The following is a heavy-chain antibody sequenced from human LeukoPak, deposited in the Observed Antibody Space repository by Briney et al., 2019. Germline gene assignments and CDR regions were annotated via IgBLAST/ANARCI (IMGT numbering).Heavy chain of an antibody. V-gene: IGHV4-4*07. CDR1: GGSISSYY. CDR3: ARVRGYDYVWGSYRYTHYYFDY. D-gene: IGHD3-16*02. Sequence: SETLSLTCTVSGGSISSYYWSWIRQPAGKGLEWIGRIYTSGSTNYNPSLKSRVTISVDTSKNQFSLKLSSVTAADTAVYYCARVRGYDYVWGSYRYTHYYFDYWGQGTLVTVSS. J-gene: IGHJ4*02. CDR2: IYTSGST.